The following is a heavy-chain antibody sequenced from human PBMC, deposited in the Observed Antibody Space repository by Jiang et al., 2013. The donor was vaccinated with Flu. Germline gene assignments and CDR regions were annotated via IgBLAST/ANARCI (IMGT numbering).Heavy chain of an antibody. V-gene: IGHV3-30*18. Sequence: GVVQPGRSLRLSCAASGFTFSDHGMHWVRQAPGKGLEWVAVVSFSRSNKYYADSVKGRFTVSRDNSKNMLYLQMNNLRAEDTAVYYCAKGGLRVFDWFMFDYWGQGTLVAVSS. J-gene: IGHJ4*02. CDR3: AKGGLRVFDWFMFDY. D-gene: IGHD3-3*01. CDR2: VSFSRSNK. CDR1: GFTFSDHG.